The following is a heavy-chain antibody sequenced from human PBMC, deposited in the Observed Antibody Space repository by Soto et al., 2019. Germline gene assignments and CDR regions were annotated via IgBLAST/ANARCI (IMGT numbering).Heavy chain of an antibody. J-gene: IGHJ5*02. D-gene: IGHD2-2*01. Sequence: QVQLQESGPGLVKPSQTLSLTCTVSGGSISSGGYYWSWIRQHPGKGLEWIGYIYYSGSTYYNPSLKSRVTISVDTSKNQFSLKLSSVTAADTAVYYCARLGYCSSTSCPRGGWFDPWGQGTLVTVSS. CDR3: ARLGYCSSTSCPRGGWFDP. CDR2: IYYSGST. V-gene: IGHV4-31*03. CDR1: GGSISSGGYY.